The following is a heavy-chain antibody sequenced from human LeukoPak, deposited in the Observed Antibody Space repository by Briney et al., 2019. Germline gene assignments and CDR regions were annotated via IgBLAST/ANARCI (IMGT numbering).Heavy chain of an antibody. J-gene: IGHJ3*02. CDR2: ISSSSSYI. Sequence: GGSLRLSCAASGFTFSSYSMNWVRQAPGKGLEWVSSISSSSSYIYYADSVKGRFTISRDNAKNSLYLQIISLNAKDTAEYYCARASVVAATYGAFDIWGQGTMVTVSS. D-gene: IGHD2-15*01. CDR1: GFTFSSYS. CDR3: ARASVVAATYGAFDI. V-gene: IGHV3-21*01.